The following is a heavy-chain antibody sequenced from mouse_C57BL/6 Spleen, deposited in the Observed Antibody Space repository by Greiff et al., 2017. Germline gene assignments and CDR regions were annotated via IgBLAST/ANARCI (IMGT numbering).Heavy chain of an antibody. CDR3: ARSGITTVVATEDYAMDY. CDR2: INPNNGGT. J-gene: IGHJ4*01. Sequence: EVQLQQSGPELVKPGASVKISCKASGYTFTDYYMNWVKQSHGKSLEWIGDINPNNGGTSYNQKFKGKATLTVDKSSSTAYMELRSLTSEDSAVYYCARSGITTVVATEDYAMDYWGQGTSVTVSS. V-gene: IGHV1-26*01. D-gene: IGHD1-1*01. CDR1: GYTFTDYY.